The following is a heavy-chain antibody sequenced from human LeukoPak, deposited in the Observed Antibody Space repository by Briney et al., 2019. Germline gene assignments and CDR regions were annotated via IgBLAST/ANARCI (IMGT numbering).Heavy chain of an antibody. CDR1: GYTFTGYY. Sequence: ASVKVSCKASGYTFTGYYMHWVRQAPGQGLEWMGWINPNSGGTNCAQKFQGRVTMTRDTSISTAYMELSRLGSDDTAVYYCAILRSSISLDNWFDPWGQGTLVTVSS. CDR3: AILRSSISLDNWFDP. D-gene: IGHD2-2*01. V-gene: IGHV1-2*02. J-gene: IGHJ5*02. CDR2: INPNSGGT.